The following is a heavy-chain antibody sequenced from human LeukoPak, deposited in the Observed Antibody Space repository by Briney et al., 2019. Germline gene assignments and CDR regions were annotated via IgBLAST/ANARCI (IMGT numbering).Heavy chain of an antibody. CDR1: GFTFSSYN. V-gene: IGHV3-21*01. D-gene: IGHD6-13*01. CDR3: ARGGPAAGRFDY. J-gene: IGHJ4*02. CDR2: ITSSSSHT. Sequence: PGGSLRLSCAASGFTFSSYNMNWVRQAPGKGLEWVSSITSSSSHTYYADSLKGRFTISRDNAKNSLYLQMNSLRAEDTAVYYCARGGPAAGRFDYWGQGTLVTVSS.